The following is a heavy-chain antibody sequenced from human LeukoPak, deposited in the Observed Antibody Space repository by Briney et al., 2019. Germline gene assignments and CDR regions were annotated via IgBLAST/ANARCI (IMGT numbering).Heavy chain of an antibody. CDR1: GFTFSSYN. J-gene: IGHJ4*02. CDR3: ARDPPSYGL. Sequence: SGGSLRLSCAASGFTFSSYNMDWVRQAPGKGLEWVSSISSSSSYIYYADSVKGRFTISRDNAKNSLFLQMNSLRAEDTAVYYCARDPPSYGLWGQGTLVTVSS. D-gene: IGHD5-18*01. V-gene: IGHV3-21*01. CDR2: ISSSSSYI.